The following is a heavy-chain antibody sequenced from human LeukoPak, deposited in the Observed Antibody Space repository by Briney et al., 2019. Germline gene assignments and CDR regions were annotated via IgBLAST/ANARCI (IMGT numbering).Heavy chain of an antibody. CDR3: ARDRRYSSSWYFWFDP. J-gene: IGHJ5*02. CDR2: IYSGGST. V-gene: IGHV3-66*01. Sequence: HPGGSLRLSCAASGFTVSSNYMSWVRQAPGKGLEWVSVIYSGGSTYYADSVKGRFTISRDNSKNTLYLQMNSLRAEDTAVYYCARDRRYSSSWYFWFDPWGQGTLVTVSS. CDR1: GFTVSSNY. D-gene: IGHD6-13*01.